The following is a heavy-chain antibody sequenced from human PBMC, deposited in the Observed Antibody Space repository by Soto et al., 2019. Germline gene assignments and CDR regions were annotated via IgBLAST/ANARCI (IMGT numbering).Heavy chain of an antibody. J-gene: IGHJ4*02. D-gene: IGHD3-10*01. CDR2: IYYSGST. V-gene: IGHV4-31*03. CDR3: AKTINQHMVRGAHYYFDY. CDR1: GGSISSGDYY. Sequence: SETLSLTCTVSGGSISSGDYYWSWIRQHPGKGLEWIGYIYYSGSTYYNPSLKSRVTISVDTSKNQFSLKLSSVTAADTAVYYCAKTINQHMVRGAHYYFDYWGQGTLVTVSS.